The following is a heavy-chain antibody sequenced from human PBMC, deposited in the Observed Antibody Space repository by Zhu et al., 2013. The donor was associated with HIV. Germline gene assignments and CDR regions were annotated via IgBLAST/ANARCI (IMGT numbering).Heavy chain of an antibody. CDR3: TESYGLPSYGNRTF. CDR1: GYTFTDYY. CDR2: INPISGGA. D-gene: IGHD3-10*01. Sequence: QVQLVQSGAEVKKPGASVKVSCEASGYTFTDYYIHWVRQAPGQGFEWMGWINPISGGANYAQKFQGRVTMTRDTFTNTASMELSSLRSDDSAVYYCTESYGLPSYGNRTFWGQGTTVTVSS. V-gene: IGHV1-2*02. J-gene: IGHJ6*02.